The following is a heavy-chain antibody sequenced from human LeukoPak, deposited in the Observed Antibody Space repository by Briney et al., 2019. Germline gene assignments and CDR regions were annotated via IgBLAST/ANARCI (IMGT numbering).Heavy chain of an antibody. Sequence: GGSLRLSCAASGFTVSSNYMSWVRQAPGKGLEWVSVIYSGGSTYYADSVKGRFTISRDSSKNTLYLQMNCLRAEDTAVYYCARDPSLRTTLDYWGQGTLVTVSS. V-gene: IGHV3-53*05. CDR1: GFTVSSNY. CDR3: ARDPSLRTTLDY. CDR2: IYSGGST. J-gene: IGHJ4*02. D-gene: IGHD1-1*01.